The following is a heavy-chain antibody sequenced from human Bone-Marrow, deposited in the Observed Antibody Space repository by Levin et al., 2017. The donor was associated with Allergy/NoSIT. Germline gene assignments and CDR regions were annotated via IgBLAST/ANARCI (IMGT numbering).Heavy chain of an antibody. Sequence: PSETLSLTCAISGDSVSSSNAAWNWIRQSPSRGLEWLGRTFYRSTWYNDYAVSVKSRITINPDTSKNQFSLQLNSVTPEDTAVYYCAREGTMIRGIKNWFDTWGQGTLVTVSS. D-gene: IGHD3-10*01. CDR1: GDSVSSSNAA. CDR3: AREGTMIRGIKNWFDT. V-gene: IGHV6-1*01. CDR2: TFYRSTWYN. J-gene: IGHJ5*02.